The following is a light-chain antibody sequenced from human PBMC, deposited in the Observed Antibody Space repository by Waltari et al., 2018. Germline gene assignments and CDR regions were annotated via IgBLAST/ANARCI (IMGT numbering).Light chain of an antibody. CDR2: GAS. V-gene: IGKV3-20*01. CDR1: QSVTRAL. J-gene: IGKJ1*01. CDR3: QHYVRLPAT. Sequence: EILLTQSPGTLSLSPGERATLSCRASQSVTRALAWDQQKPGQAPRLLIYGASNRATGIPDRFSCLGSGTDFGLSISRLEPEDFAVYYCQHYVRLPATFGQGTKVEIK.